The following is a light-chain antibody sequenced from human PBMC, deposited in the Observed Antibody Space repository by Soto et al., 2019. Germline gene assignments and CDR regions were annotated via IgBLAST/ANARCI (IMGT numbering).Light chain of an antibody. CDR2: KVS. CDR3: MKGTPRLTYT. V-gene: IGKV2-30*01. CDR1: QSLAYIDGNTY. Sequence: EVVMTQSPLSLPVTLGQPASISCRSSQSLAYIDGNTYLRWFQQRPGQSPRRLIYKVSNRESGVPDRFSGSGSGSEYRLKSSMVEAEDVGVYYGMKGTPRLTYTFGQGTKLEIK. J-gene: IGKJ2*01.